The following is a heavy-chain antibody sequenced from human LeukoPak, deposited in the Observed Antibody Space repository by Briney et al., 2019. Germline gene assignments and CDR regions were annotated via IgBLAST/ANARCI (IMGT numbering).Heavy chain of an antibody. J-gene: IGHJ6*02. CDR1: GGSISSGGYY. CDR2: IYHSGST. Sequence: SETLSLACTVSGGSISSGGYYWSWIRQPPGKGLEWIGYIYHSGSTYYNPSLKSRVTISVDTSKNQFSLKLSSVTAADTAVYYCHGTSIPIPKEQWLVQIYYYYGMGVWGQGTTVTVSS. CDR3: HGTSIPIPKEQWLVQIYYYYGMGV. V-gene: IGHV4-30-2*01. D-gene: IGHD6-19*01.